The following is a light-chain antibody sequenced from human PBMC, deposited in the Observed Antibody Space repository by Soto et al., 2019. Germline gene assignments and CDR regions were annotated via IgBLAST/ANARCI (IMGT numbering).Light chain of an antibody. Sequence: EIVLTQSPATLSLSPGERATLSCRASQSVSSYLAWYQQQPGQAPRLLIYDASNRATGIPARFSGRGSGTDFTLTISSLEPEDFAVYDCQQRSNWLFTFGPGTKVDIK. CDR3: QQRSNWLFT. CDR1: QSVSSY. V-gene: IGKV3-11*01. CDR2: DAS. J-gene: IGKJ3*01.